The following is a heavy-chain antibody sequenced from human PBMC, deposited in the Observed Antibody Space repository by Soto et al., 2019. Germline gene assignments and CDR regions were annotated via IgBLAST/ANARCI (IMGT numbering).Heavy chain of an antibody. D-gene: IGHD6-6*01. CDR1: GFTFSSYW. J-gene: IGHJ5*02. CDR2: IKQDGSSR. V-gene: IGHV3-7*03. Sequence: EVQLVESRGGLVQPGGSLRLSCAASGFTFSSYWMSWVRQAPGKGLEWVANIKQDGSSRYYVDSVKGRFTISKDNAKNSVYLQMNSLRVDDTAVYYCARGHTSSPNWFDPWGQGTLVTVSS. CDR3: ARGHTSSPNWFDP.